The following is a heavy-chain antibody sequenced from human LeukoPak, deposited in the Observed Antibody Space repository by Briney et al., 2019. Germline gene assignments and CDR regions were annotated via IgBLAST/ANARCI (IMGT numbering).Heavy chain of an antibody. V-gene: IGHV3-33*01. Sequence: GGALRLSCAAAGFTFSSYCMPRVRQAPGKGVEGVLLIWYDGSNKYYADSVKGRFTISRDNSKNTLNLQMNSLRAEDTALYYCARDRAMVVGSSWYYDYWGQGTLVTVSS. CDR3: ARDRAMVVGSSWYYDY. CDR1: GFTFSSYC. D-gene: IGHD5-18*01. J-gene: IGHJ4*02. CDR2: IWYDGSNK.